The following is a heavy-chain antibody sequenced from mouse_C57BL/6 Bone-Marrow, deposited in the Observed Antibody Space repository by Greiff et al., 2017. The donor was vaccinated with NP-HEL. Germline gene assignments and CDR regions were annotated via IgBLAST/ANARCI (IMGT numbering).Heavy chain of an antibody. CDR2: IDPSDSYT. CDR3: ARVSGRQLRLRTFDY. CDR1: GYTFTSYW. V-gene: IGHV1-50*01. Sequence: QVHVKQSGAELVKPGASVKLSCKASGYTFTSYWMQWVKQRPGQGLEWIGEIDPSDSYTNYNQKFKGKATLTVDTSSSTAYMQLSSLTSEDSAVYYCARVSGRQLRLRTFDYWGQGTTLTVSS. D-gene: IGHD3-2*02. J-gene: IGHJ2*01.